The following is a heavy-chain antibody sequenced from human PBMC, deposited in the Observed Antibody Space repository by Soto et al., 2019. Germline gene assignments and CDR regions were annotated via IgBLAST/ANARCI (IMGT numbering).Heavy chain of an antibody. D-gene: IGHD2-15*01. J-gene: IGHJ2*01. CDR2: ISASTRNT. CDR3: ARCYCSVGSCYACWHFDL. CDR1: GYTFTNYA. V-gene: IGHV1-18*01. Sequence: QVQLVQSGAEVKKPGASVKVSCQASGYTFTNYAISWVRQAPGQCLEWMGWISASTRNTDQAQNFQGRVTMTIDTSTNKANMELRSLRSDDTAVYYCARCYCSVGSCYACWHFDLWGRGTLVTVSS.